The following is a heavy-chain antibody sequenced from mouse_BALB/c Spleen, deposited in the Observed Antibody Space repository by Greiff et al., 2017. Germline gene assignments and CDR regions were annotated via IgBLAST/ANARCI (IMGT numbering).Heavy chain of an antibody. J-gene: IGHJ2*01. Sequence: VQLQQSGAELVRPGASVTLSCKASGYTFTDYEMHWVKQTPVHGLEWIGAIDPETGGTAYNQKFKGKATLTADKSSSTAYMELRSLTSEDSAVYYCTRGNYYGYLFDYWGQGTTLTVSS. D-gene: IGHD1-2*01. V-gene: IGHV1-15*01. CDR3: TRGNYYGYLFDY. CDR2: IDPETGGT. CDR1: GYTFTDYE.